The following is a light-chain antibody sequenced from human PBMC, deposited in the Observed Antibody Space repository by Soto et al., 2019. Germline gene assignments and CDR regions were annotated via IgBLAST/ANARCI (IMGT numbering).Light chain of an antibody. CDR1: QSISAY. V-gene: IGKV1-39*01. CDR2: TAS. J-gene: IGKJ4*01. Sequence: DIQMTQSPSSLSASVGDRVTITCRASQSISAYLNWYQQKLGKAPKLLIHTASTLQSGVPSRFSGSAAGTDFTLTISSLQPEDSATYYCQQSYTIPTFGGGTKVEIK. CDR3: QQSYTIPT.